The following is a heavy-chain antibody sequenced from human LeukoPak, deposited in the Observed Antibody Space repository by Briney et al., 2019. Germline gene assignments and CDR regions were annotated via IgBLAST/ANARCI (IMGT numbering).Heavy chain of an antibody. CDR3: ARDSSGWDRYDP. CDR1: GGTFSSYA. J-gene: IGHJ5*02. CDR2: IIPIFGTA. V-gene: IGHV1-69*05. Sequence: ASVKVSCKASGGTFSSYAISWVRQAPGQGLEWMGGIIPIFGTANYAQKFQGRVTITTDESTSTAYMELSSLRSDDTAVYYCARDSSGWDRYDPWGQGTLVTVSS. D-gene: IGHD6-19*01.